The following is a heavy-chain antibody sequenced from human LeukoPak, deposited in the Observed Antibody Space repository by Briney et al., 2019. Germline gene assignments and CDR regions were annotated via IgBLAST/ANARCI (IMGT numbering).Heavy chain of an antibody. Sequence: PGGSLRLSCAASGFTFSSYAMSWVRQAPGKGLEWVSAISGSGGSTYYADSVKGRFTISRDNAKNSLYLQMNSLRAEDTAVYYCARARLRYCSSTSCPYDYWGQGTLVTVSS. V-gene: IGHV3-23*01. D-gene: IGHD2-2*01. CDR3: ARARLRYCSSTSCPYDY. J-gene: IGHJ4*02. CDR1: GFTFSSYA. CDR2: ISGSGGST.